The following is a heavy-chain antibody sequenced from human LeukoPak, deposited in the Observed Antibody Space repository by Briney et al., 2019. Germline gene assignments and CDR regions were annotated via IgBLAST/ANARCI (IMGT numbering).Heavy chain of an antibody. CDR2: IYYSGST. V-gene: IGHV4-59*08. J-gene: IGHJ3*02. CDR3: ARRLGYDAFDI. Sequence: KTSETLSLTCAVSGGSISSYYWSWIRQPPGKGLEWIGYIYYSGSTNYNPSLKSRVTISVDTSKNQFSLKLSSVTAADTAVYYCARRLGYDAFDIWGQGTMVTVSS. D-gene: IGHD7-27*01. CDR1: GGSISSYY.